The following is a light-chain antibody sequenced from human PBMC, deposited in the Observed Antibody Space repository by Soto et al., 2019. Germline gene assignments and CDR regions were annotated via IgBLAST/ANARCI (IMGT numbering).Light chain of an antibody. J-gene: IGKJ1*01. V-gene: IGKV3-20*01. Sequence: ETVLTQSPDTLSLSPGERATLSCRASQSVDSRYLAWFQQKPGQAPRLLIYGASSRATGIPDRFSGSGSGTGFTLTISRLEPEDFAVYYCQQYGGSPWTFGQGTKVEIK. CDR2: GAS. CDR1: QSVDSRY. CDR3: QQYGGSPWT.